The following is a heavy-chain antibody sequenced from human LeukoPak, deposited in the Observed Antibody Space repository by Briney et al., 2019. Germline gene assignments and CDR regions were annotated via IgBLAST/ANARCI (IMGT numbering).Heavy chain of an antibody. D-gene: IGHD6-13*01. V-gene: IGHV4-31*03. CDR2: IYYSGST. CDR3: ARDTAAATVDY. J-gene: IGHJ4*02. Sequence: SQTLSLTCTVSGGSTSGGGYYWSWIRQHPGKGLEWIGYIYYSGSTYYNPSLKSRVTISVDTSKNQFSLKLSSVTAADTAVYYCARDTAAATVDYWGQGTLVTVSS. CDR1: GGSTSGGGYY.